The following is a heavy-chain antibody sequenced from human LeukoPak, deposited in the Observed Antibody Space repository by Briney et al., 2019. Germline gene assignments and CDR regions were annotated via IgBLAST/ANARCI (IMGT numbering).Heavy chain of an antibody. Sequence: NPSETLSLTCTVSGYSISSGYYWGWIRQPPGKGLEWIGSIYHSGSTYYNPSLKSRVTISVDTSKNQFSLKLSSVTAADTAVYYCARVDTAMAFDYWGQGTLVTVSS. J-gene: IGHJ4*02. V-gene: IGHV4-38-2*02. D-gene: IGHD5-18*01. CDR2: IYHSGST. CDR1: GYSISSGYY. CDR3: ARVDTAMAFDY.